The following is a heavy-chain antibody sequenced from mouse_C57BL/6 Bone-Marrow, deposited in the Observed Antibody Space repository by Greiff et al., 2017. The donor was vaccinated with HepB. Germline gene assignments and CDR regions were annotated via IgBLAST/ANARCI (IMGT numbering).Heavy chain of an antibody. CDR1: GYTFTSYW. V-gene: IGHV1-69*01. Sequence: QVQLKQPGAELVMPGASVKLSCKASGYTFTSYWMHWVKQRPGQGLEWIGEIDPSDSYTNYNQKFKGKSTLTVDKSSSTAYMQLSSLTSEDSAVYYCARRDYGNFWFAYWGQGTLVTVSA. CDR3: ARRDYGNFWFAY. J-gene: IGHJ3*01. CDR2: IDPSDSYT. D-gene: IGHD2-1*01.